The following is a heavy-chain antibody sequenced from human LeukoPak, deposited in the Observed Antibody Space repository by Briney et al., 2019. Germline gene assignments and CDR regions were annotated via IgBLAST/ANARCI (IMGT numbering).Heavy chain of an antibody. D-gene: IGHD5-24*01. Sequence: GGSLRLSCAASGFTFSSYWMHWVRQAPGKGLVRVSRINTDGSSTSYADSVKGRFTISRDNAKNTLYLQMNSLRAEDTAVYYCAMDSAWLPLKFDYWGPGTLVAVST. CDR1: GFTFSSYW. V-gene: IGHV3-74*01. CDR3: AMDSAWLPLKFDY. J-gene: IGHJ4*02. CDR2: INTDGSST.